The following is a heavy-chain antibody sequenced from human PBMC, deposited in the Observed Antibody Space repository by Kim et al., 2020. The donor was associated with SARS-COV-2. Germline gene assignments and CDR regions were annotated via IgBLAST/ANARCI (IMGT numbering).Heavy chain of an antibody. CDR1: GDSVSSNSAA. V-gene: IGHV6-1*01. CDR3: ARDYSSSSVVGYYYYYGMDV. CDR2: TYYRSKWYN. D-gene: IGHD6-6*01. Sequence: SQTLSLTCAISGDSVSSNSAAWNWIRQSPSRGLEWLGRTYYRSKWYNDYAVSVKSRITINPDTSKNQFSLQLNSVTPEDTAVYYCARDYSSSSVVGYYYYYGMDVWGQGTTVTVSS. J-gene: IGHJ6*02.